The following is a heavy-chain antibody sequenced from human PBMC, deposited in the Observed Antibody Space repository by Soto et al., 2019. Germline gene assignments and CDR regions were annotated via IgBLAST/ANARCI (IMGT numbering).Heavy chain of an antibody. CDR2: ISGSGGST. Sequence: GGSLRLSCAASGFTFSSYAMSWVRQAPGKGLEWVSAISGSGGSTYYADSVKGRFTISRDNSKNTLYLQMNSLRAEDTAVYYCAKEKDETYYYGSGSYFGEAPGRFDPWGQGTLVTVSS. V-gene: IGHV3-23*01. CDR1: GFTFSSYA. D-gene: IGHD3-10*01. CDR3: AKEKDETYYYGSGSYFGEAPGRFDP. J-gene: IGHJ5*02.